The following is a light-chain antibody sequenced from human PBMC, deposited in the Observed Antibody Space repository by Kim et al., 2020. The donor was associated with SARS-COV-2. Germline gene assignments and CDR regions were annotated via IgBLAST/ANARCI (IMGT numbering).Light chain of an antibody. J-gene: IGLJ2*01. CDR1: ELGEKY. V-gene: IGLV3-1*01. CDR2: QDM. Sequence: VTPGQTASITCSGDELGEKYVSWYQQKPGQAPILVIYQDMNRPSGIPERFSGSNSGNTATLTISGTQPMDEADYYCQVWDRNDYVVFGGGTQLTVL. CDR3: QVWDRNDYVV.